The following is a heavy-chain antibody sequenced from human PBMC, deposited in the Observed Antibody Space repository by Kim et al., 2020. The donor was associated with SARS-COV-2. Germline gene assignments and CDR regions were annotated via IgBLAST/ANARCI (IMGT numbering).Heavy chain of an antibody. CDR3: ARDPQDGYGSFDL. J-gene: IGHJ4*02. Sequence: GGSLRLSCAASGFTVTAAHLAWVRQTPEKGLEWVSIIRTEGRSIYTNSVKGRFTISKDISKNTLYLQMNGLRDEDTAVYYCARDPQDGYGSFDLWGLGTL. CDR1: GFTVTAAH. D-gene: IGHD5-12*01. V-gene: IGHV3-53*01. CDR2: IRTEGRS.